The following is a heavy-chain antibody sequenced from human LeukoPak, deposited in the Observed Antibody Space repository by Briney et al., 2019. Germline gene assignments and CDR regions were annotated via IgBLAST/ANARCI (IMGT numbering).Heavy chain of an antibody. J-gene: IGHJ6*02. Sequence: GGSLRLSCTASGFTFSSYAMSWVRQAPGKGLEWVSAISGSGGSTYYADSVKGRFTISRDNSKNTLYLQMNSLRAEDTAVYYCAKVLRFLNGMDVWGQGTTVTVSS. CDR2: ISGSGGST. V-gene: IGHV3-23*01. CDR1: GFTFSSYA. D-gene: IGHD3-3*01. CDR3: AKVLRFLNGMDV.